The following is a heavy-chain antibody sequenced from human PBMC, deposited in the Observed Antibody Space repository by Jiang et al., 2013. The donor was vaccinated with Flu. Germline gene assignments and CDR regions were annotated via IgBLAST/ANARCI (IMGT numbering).Heavy chain of an antibody. V-gene: IGHV5-10-1*01. J-gene: IGHJ5*02. Sequence: GAEVKKPGESLRISCKGSGYSFTSYWISWVRQMPGKGLEWMGRIDPSDSYTNYSPSFQGHVTISADKSISTAYLQWSSLKASDTAMYYCASDREYSSSWYTGHWFDPWGQGTPGHRLL. D-gene: IGHD6-13*01. CDR2: IDPSDSYT. CDR1: GYSFTSYW. CDR3: ASDREYSSSWYTGHWFDP.